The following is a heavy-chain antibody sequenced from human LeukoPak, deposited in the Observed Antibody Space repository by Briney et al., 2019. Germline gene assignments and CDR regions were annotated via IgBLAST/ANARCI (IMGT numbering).Heavy chain of an antibody. CDR3: AKDQRVLLWFGESALDY. J-gene: IGHJ4*02. V-gene: IGHV3-30*02. CDR2: IRYDRSNK. CDR1: GFTFSSYG. D-gene: IGHD3-10*01. Sequence: GGSLRLSCAASGFTFSSYGMHWVRQAPGKGREWVAFIRYDRSNKDYAASGKVRLTISRDNSKNTLYLQMNSLRAEDTAVYDCAKDQRVLLWFGESALDYWGQGTLVTVSS.